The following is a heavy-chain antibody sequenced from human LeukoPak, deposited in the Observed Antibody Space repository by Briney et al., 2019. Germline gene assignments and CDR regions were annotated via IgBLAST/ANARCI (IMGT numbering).Heavy chain of an antibody. J-gene: IGHJ6*04. V-gene: IGHV1-69*13. CDR1: GGTFSSYA. CDR3: ARGKAVADYYYYYGMDV. D-gene: IGHD6-19*01. Sequence: ASVKVSCKASGGTFSSYAISWVRQAPGQGLEWTGGNIPIFGTANYEQKFQGRVTTTADESTSTAYLELSSLRSEDTAVYYCARGKAVADYYYYYGMDVWGKGTTVTVSS. CDR2: NIPIFGTA.